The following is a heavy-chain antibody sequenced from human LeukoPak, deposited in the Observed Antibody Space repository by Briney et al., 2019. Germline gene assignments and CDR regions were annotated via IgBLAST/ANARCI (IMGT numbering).Heavy chain of an antibody. CDR1: GGSIRSYD. Sequence: PSETLSLTCTVSGGSIRSYDWSWIRQPPGKGLEWIGYIYYSGSTNYNPSLKSRVTISVDTSKNQFSLKLSSVTAADTAVFYCARVEYSGYDRYYFDYWGQGTLVTVSS. CDR2: IYYSGST. V-gene: IGHV4-59*01. CDR3: ARVEYSGYDRYYFDY. J-gene: IGHJ4*02. D-gene: IGHD5-12*01.